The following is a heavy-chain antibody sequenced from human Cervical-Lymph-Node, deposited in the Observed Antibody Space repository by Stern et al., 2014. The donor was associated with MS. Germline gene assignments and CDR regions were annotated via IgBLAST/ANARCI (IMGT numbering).Heavy chain of an antibody. Sequence: QLQLQESGSGLVKPSQTLSLTCAVSGGSISSGGYSWSWIRQPPGKGLEWIGYIYHSGSTYYNPSLKSRATISVDRSKNQFSLKLSSVTAADTAVYYCARSSTVTPNAFDIWGQGTMVTVSS. J-gene: IGHJ3*02. D-gene: IGHD4-17*01. CDR1: GGSISSGGYS. CDR3: ARSSTVTPNAFDI. CDR2: IYHSGST. V-gene: IGHV4-30-2*01.